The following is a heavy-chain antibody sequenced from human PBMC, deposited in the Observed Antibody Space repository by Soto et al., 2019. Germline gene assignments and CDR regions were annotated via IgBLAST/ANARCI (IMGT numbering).Heavy chain of an antibody. J-gene: IGHJ4*02. CDR1: GFTFSNHG. CDR2: ISYDGHIK. V-gene: IGHV3-30*18. D-gene: IGHD5-18*01. Sequence: QVQLVESGGGVVQPGRSLRLSCAASGFTFSNHGMHWVRQAPGKGLEWVALISYDGHIKYSVDSVQGRFSISRDNSKDTLYLQMNSLRIEDTAVYYCAKVRERGNTAMSYFDSWGLGTLVTVSS. CDR3: AKVRERGNTAMSYFDS.